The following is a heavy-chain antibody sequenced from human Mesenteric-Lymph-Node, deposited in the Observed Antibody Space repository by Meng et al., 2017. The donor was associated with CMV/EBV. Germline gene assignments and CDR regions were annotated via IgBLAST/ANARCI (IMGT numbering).Heavy chain of an antibody. CDR2: ISGRGGTT. CDR3: ANVASAVVPAAIGY. J-gene: IGHJ4*02. Sequence: GESLKISCAASGFTFSSYSMNWVRQAPGKGLEWVSGISGRGGTTYYADSVKGRFTISRDNSKNTLYMQMNSLRAEDTAIYYCANVASAVVPAAIGYWGQGTLVTVSS. D-gene: IGHD2-2*01. V-gene: IGHV3-23*01. CDR1: GFTFSSYS.